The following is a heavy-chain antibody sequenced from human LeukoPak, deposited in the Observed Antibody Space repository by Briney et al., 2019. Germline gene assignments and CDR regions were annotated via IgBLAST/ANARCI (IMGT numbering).Heavy chain of an antibody. Sequence: GASVKVSCKASGYTFTGYYMHWVRQAPGQGLEWMGWINPNDADTNYAQKFQGRVTMTRDTSISAAYMELSRLRPDDTAVYYCAVVVTATSWFDPWGQGTLVTVSS. J-gene: IGHJ5*02. D-gene: IGHD2-21*02. CDR1: GYTFTGYY. V-gene: IGHV1-2*02. CDR2: INPNDADT. CDR3: AVVVTATSWFDP.